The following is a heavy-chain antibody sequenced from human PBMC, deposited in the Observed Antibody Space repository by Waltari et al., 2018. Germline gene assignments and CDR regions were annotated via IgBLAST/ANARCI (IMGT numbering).Heavy chain of an antibody. V-gene: IGHV3-30-3*01. CDR3: ARDIAYHDSSGYYPYYFDY. Sequence: VQLVESGGGVVQPGRSLRLSCAASGFTFSRYSMHWVHQAPGKGLEWVAVISYDGSHKYYADSVKGRFTISRDSSKNTLFLQMNSLRVEDTAVYYCARDIAYHDSSGYYPYYFDYWGQGALVTVSS. J-gene: IGHJ4*02. CDR2: ISYDGSHK. CDR1: GFTFSRYS. D-gene: IGHD3-22*01.